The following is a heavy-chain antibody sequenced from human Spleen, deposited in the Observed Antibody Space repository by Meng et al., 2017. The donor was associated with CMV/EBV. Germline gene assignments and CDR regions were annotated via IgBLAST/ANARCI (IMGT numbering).Heavy chain of an antibody. CDR3: ARGESTVSTWYFDL. D-gene: IGHD5/OR15-5a*01. Sequence: ASVKVSCKASGYTFTGYYMHWLRQAPGQGFEWVGWINPHSGGASYAQSFQGRVTMTRDTSISTAYMELTSLRFDDTAVYYCARGESTVSTWYFDLWGRGTQVTVSS. V-gene: IGHV1-2*02. CDR1: GYTFTGYY. J-gene: IGHJ2*01. CDR2: INPHSGGA.